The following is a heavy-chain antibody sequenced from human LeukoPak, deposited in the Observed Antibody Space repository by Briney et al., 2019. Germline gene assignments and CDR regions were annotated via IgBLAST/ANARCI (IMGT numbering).Heavy chain of an antibody. D-gene: IGHD3-16*02. CDR3: ARDVRYREVLEGVYYYMDV. Sequence: SETLSLTCTVSGGSISSYYGSWIRQPAGKGLEWIGRIYTSGSTNYNPSLKSRVTMSVDTSKNQFSLKLSSVTAADTAVYYCARDVRYREVLEGVYYYMDVWGKGTTVTVSS. J-gene: IGHJ6*03. CDR1: GGSISSYY. V-gene: IGHV4-4*07. CDR2: IYTSGST.